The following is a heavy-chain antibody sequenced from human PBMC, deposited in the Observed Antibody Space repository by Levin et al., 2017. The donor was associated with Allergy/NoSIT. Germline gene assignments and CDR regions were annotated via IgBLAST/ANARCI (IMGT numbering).Heavy chain of an antibody. D-gene: IGHD5-18*01. CDR2: INHSGST. CDR1: GGSFSGYY. Sequence: PSETLSLTCAVYGGSFSGYYWSWIRQPPGKGLEWIGEINHSGSTNYNPSLKSRVTISVDTSKNQFSLKLSSVTAADTAVYYCARKGVDTAMDYWGQGTLVTVSS. J-gene: IGHJ4*02. CDR3: ARKGVDTAMDY. V-gene: IGHV4-34*01.